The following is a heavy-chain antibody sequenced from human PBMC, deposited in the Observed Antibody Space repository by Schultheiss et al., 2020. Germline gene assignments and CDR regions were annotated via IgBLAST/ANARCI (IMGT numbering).Heavy chain of an antibody. CDR2: IYYTGTT. Sequence: SETLSLTCAVSGGSISSSNWWSWVRQHPGKGLEWIGYIYYTGTTYYNPSLKSRVTISVDTSKNQFSLKVSSVTAADTAVYYCARDTYYDSSGYLGYHYAMDVWGQGTTVTVSS. V-gene: IGHV4-31*11. CDR1: GGSISSSNW. J-gene: IGHJ6*02. D-gene: IGHD3-22*01. CDR3: ARDTYYDSSGYLGYHYAMDV.